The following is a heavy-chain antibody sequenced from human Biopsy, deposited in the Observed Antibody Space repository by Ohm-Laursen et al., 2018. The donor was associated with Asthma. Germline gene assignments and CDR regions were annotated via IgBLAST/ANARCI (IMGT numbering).Heavy chain of an antibody. Sequence: SETLSLTCIVSGDAMSTSGSYWGWIRQSLGKGLEWIGSIYYSGRTYYNPSLESRVTISADTSKNHFSLKVTSVTAADTAVYYCARAVSSSSYWYFDLWGRGDLVTVSS. CDR3: ARAVSSSSYWYFDL. V-gene: IGHV4-39*02. D-gene: IGHD6-6*01. J-gene: IGHJ2*01. CDR2: IYYSGRT. CDR1: GDAMSTSGSY.